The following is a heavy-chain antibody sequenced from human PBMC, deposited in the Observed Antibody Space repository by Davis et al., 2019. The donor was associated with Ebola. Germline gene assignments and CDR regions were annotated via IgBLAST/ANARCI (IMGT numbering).Heavy chain of an antibody. D-gene: IGHD3-10*01. CDR1: GGSISSYY. CDR3: ARGGFRDSFDY. V-gene: IGHV4-59*01. Sequence: SETLSLTCTVSGGSISSYYWRWIRQPPGKGLEWIGYIYCSGSTNYNPSLKSRVTISVDTSKNQFSLKLSSVTAADTAVYYCARGGFRDSFDYWGQGTLVTVSS. J-gene: IGHJ4*02. CDR2: IYCSGST.